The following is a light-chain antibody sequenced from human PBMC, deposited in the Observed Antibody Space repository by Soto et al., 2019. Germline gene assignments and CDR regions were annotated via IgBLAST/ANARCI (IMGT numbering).Light chain of an antibody. V-gene: IGKV3-11*01. CDR3: QQRSSWPIT. J-gene: IGKJ5*01. Sequence: PGERATLSCRASQSVSSHLVWYQQKPGQAPRLLISDASNRATGIPARFSGSGSGTDFTLTINSLEPEDFAVYYCQQRSSWPITFGQGTRLEIK. CDR2: DAS. CDR1: QSVSSH.